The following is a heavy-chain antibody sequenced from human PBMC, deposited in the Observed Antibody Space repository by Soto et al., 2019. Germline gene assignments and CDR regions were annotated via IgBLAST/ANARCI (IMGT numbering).Heavy chain of an antibody. CDR3: ARYNSYAIDY. Sequence: PSDTLSLTCTDSGTSSSSYYWSWIRQPPGKGLEWIANIHYSGTTNYNPSLASRVTLSVDTSKNQFSLKMTSVTAADRAMYFCARYNSYAIDYWGRGTLVTVSS. J-gene: IGHJ4*02. V-gene: IGHV4-59*07. D-gene: IGHD2-8*01. CDR2: IHYSGTT. CDR1: GTSSSSYY.